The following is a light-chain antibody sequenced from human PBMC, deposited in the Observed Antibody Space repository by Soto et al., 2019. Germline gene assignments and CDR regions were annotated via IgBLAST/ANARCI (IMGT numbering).Light chain of an antibody. Sequence: DIQMTQSPSSLSASVGDRVTITCRASQTISNDLNWYQQRPGKAPKLLIYAASSLQSGVPSRFSGSGSGTDFTLTISSLQPEDFVTYYCQQTYSTPITFGQGTRLEIK. V-gene: IGKV1-39*01. J-gene: IGKJ5*01. CDR2: AAS. CDR3: QQTYSTPIT. CDR1: QTISND.